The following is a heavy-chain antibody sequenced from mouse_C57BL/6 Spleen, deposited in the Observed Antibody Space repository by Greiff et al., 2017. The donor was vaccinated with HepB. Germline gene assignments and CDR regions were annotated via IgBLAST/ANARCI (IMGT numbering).Heavy chain of an antibody. CDR3: ARRRGVRENYFDY. CDR2: IDPSDSYT. Sequence: QVQLQQPGAELVMPGASVKLSCKASGYTFTSYWMHWVKQRPGQGLEWIGEIDPSDSYTNYNQKFKGKSTLTVDKSSSTAYMQLSSLTSEDSAVYYCARRRGVRENYFDYWGQGTTLTVSS. V-gene: IGHV1-69*01. CDR1: GYTFTSYW. D-gene: IGHD5-1*01. J-gene: IGHJ2*01.